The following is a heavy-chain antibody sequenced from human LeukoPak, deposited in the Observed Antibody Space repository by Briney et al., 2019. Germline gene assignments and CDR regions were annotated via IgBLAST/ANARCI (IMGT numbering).Heavy chain of an antibody. CDR3: ARLGPIRLDP. D-gene: IGHD3-16*01. CDR2: INHSGST. V-gene: IGHV4-34*01. Sequence: PSETLSLTCAVYGGSFSGYYWSWIRQPPGKGLEWIGEINHSGSTNYNPSLKSRVTISVDTSKTQFSLKLSSVTAADTAVYYCARLGPIRLDPWGQGTLVTVST. J-gene: IGHJ5*02. CDR1: GGSFSGYY.